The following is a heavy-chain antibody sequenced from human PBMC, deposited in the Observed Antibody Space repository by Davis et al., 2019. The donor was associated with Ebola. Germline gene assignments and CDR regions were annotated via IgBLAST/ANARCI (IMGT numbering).Heavy chain of an antibody. CDR3: AREERVGDAFDI. CDR2: IKQDGSEK. V-gene: IGHV3-7*03. D-gene: IGHD1-26*01. CDR1: GYSFTSYW. Sequence: SCKGSGYSFTSYWMSWVRQAPGKGLEWVANIKQDGSEKYYVDSVKGRFTISRDNAKNSLYLQMNGLRAEDTAVYYCAREERVGDAFDIWGQGTMVTVSS. J-gene: IGHJ3*02.